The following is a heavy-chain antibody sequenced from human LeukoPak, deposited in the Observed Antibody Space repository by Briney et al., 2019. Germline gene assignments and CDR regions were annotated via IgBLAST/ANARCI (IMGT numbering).Heavy chain of an antibody. J-gene: IGHJ4*02. V-gene: IGHV5-51*01. CDR2: IYPGDSDT. Sequence: KSGESLKISCKGSGYSFTNYWIGWVRQMPGKGLEWMGIIYPGDSDTTYSPSFQGQVTISADKSISTAYLQWSSLKASDGALYYCARFGVGPVAGHFDYWGQGTLVTVSS. CDR1: GYSFTNYW. D-gene: IGHD6-19*01. CDR3: ARFGVGPVAGHFDY.